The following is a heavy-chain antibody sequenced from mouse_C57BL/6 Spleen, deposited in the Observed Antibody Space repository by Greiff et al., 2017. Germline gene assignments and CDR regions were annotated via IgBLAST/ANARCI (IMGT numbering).Heavy chain of an antibody. CDR1: GFTFSSYA. J-gene: IGHJ3*01. CDR2: ISDGGSYT. V-gene: IGHV5-4*01. D-gene: IGHD2-5*01. CDR3: ASLYYSNYGFAY. Sequence: EVQLVEPGGGLVKPGGSLKLSCAASGFTFSSYAMSWVRQTPEKRLEWVATISDGGSYTYYPDNVKGRFTISRDNAKNNLYLQMSHLKSEDTAMYYCASLYYSNYGFAYWGQGTLVTVSA.